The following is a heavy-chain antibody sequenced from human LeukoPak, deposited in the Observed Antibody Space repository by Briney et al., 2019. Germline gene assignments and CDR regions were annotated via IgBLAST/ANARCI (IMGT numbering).Heavy chain of an antibody. D-gene: IGHD2-2*01. CDR2: ISGGSGDT. J-gene: IGHJ4*02. V-gene: IGHV3-11*03. CDR1: GFTFGDSY. Sequence: KAGGSLRLSCAASGFTFGDSYMNWIRQAPGKGPEWVSYISGGSGDTNYIDSVRGRFTVSRDNAKKSMYLQMNSLRAEDTAVYYCAGPTCLRGAYCSTNFWGQGTLVTVSS. CDR3: AGPTCLRGAYCSTNF.